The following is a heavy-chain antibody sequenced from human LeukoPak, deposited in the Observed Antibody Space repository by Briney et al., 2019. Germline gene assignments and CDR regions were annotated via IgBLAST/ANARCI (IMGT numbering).Heavy chain of an antibody. CDR2: MNPNSGNR. D-gene: IGHD3-10*01. V-gene: IGHV1-8*01. J-gene: IGHJ4*02. Sequence: GASLKLSCTASVYRVTSYDINGVGQATGQGREWMGWMNPNSGNRGNAKKFQGRVNITRKTTIRTAYMELSSLRSEDTAVYYCARAGRGSEFDYWGQGTLVTVSS. CDR1: VYRVTSYD. CDR3: ARAGRGSEFDY.